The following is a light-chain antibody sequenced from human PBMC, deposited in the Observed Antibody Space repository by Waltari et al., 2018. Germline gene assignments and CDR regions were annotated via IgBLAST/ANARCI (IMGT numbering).Light chain of an antibody. CDR2: AAS. Sequence: DIQLTQSPSFLSASVGDRVTITCRASQGISSYLAWYQQKPGKAPKLLIKAASTLQSGVPSRFSGSGSGTEFTLTINSLQPEDFATYYCQQRNSYPVTFGQGTRLEIK. CDR1: QGISSY. J-gene: IGKJ5*01. V-gene: IGKV1-9*01. CDR3: QQRNSYPVT.